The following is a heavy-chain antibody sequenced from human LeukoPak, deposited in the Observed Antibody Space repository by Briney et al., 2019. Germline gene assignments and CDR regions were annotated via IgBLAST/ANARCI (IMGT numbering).Heavy chain of an antibody. CDR2: INHSGST. CDR3: ARGQDGEYDAFDI. D-gene: IGHD3-10*01. Sequence: SETLSLTCAVYGGSFSGYYWSWIRQSPGKGLEWIGEINHSGSTNYNPSLKSRVTISVDTSKNQFSLKLSSVTAADTAVYYCARGQDGEYDAFDIWGQGTMVTVSS. J-gene: IGHJ3*02. V-gene: IGHV4-34*01. CDR1: GGSFSGYY.